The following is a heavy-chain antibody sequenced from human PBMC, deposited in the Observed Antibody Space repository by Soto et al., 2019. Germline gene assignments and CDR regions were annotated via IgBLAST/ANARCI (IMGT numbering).Heavy chain of an antibody. CDR2: ISTDGGTT. CDR3: ARDSTGYHFDY. CDR1: GFTFSSYA. Sequence: GGSLRLSCSASGFTFSSYAMHWVRQAPGKGLEYVSAISTDGGTTYYADSVKGRFTISRDNSKNTLSLQINSLRAEDTAVYYYARDSTGYHFDYWGRGTLVTVSS. D-gene: IGHD5-12*01. V-gene: IGHV3-64*04. J-gene: IGHJ4*02.